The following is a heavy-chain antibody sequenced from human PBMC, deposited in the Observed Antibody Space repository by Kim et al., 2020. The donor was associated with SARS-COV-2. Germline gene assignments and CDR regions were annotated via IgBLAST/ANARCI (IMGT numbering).Heavy chain of an antibody. D-gene: IGHD5-12*01. CDR1: GGTFSSYT. CDR3: ARDGPGYGLTPNWFDP. J-gene: IGHJ5*02. Sequence: SVKVSCKASGGTFSSYTISWVRQAPGQGLEWMGRIIPILGIANYAQKFQGRVTITADKSTSTAYMELSSLRSEDTAVYYCARDGPGYGLTPNWFDPWGQGTLVTVSS. CDR2: IIPILGIA. V-gene: IGHV1-69*04.